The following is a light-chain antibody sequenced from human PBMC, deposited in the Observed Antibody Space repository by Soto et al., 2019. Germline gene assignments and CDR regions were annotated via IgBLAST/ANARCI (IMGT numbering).Light chain of an antibody. CDR2: EVG. CDR3: TAYRSGIIV. CDR1: SNDVGGHHY. V-gene: IGLV2-14*01. Sequence: QSALTQPASVSGSPGQSITISCTGTSNDVGGHHYVSWYQHQAGKVPKLLIYEVGNRPSGVSDRFSGSKSGTTASLTTSGLHADDEGYYYCTAYRSGIIVFGRGTQLTVL. J-gene: IGLJ2*01.